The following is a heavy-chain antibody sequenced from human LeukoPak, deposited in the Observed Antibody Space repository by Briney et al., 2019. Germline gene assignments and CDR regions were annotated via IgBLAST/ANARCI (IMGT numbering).Heavy chain of an antibody. D-gene: IGHD1-26*01. Sequence: GASVKVSCKVSGYTLTELSMHWVRQAPGKGLEWMGGFDPEDGETIYAQKFQGRVTMTEDTSTDTAYMELSSLRSEDTAVYCCATPRVGATTVGAFDIWGQGTMVTVSS. CDR3: ATPRVGATTVGAFDI. CDR1: GYTLTELS. J-gene: IGHJ3*02. V-gene: IGHV1-24*01. CDR2: FDPEDGET.